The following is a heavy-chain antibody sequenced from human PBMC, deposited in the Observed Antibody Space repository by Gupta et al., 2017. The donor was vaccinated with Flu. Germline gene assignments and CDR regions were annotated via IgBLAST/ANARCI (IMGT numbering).Heavy chain of an antibody. D-gene: IGHD2-15*01. CDR1: GYTFTSYG. CDR2: ISAYNGNT. Sequence: GHAFTNPGATVLNSCKASGYTFTSYGISWVRQAPGQGLEWMGWISAYNGNTNYAQKLQGRVTMTTDTSTSTAYMELRSLRSDDTAVYYCARKIGAAGGVDYWGQGTLVTVSS. CDR3: ARKIGAAGGVDY. V-gene: IGHV1-18*01. J-gene: IGHJ4*02.